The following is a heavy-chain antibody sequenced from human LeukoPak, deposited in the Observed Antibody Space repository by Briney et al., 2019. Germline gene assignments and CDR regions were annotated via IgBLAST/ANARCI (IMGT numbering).Heavy chain of an antibody. Sequence: GGSLRLSCTASGXTFGDYAMSWVRQAPGKGLEWVVFIRSKAYGGTTEYAASVKGRFTISRDDSKSIAYLQMNSLKTEDTAVYYCTRDTSLHDAFDIWGQGTMVTVSS. CDR3: TRDTSLHDAFDI. V-gene: IGHV3-49*04. CDR1: GXTFGDYA. J-gene: IGHJ3*02. CDR2: IRSKAYGGTT.